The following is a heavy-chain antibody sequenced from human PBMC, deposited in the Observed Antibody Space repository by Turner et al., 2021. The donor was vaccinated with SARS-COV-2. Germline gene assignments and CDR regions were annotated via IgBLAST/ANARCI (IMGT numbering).Heavy chain of an antibody. D-gene: IGHD3-22*01. CDR3: ASEAVVYFDTSGYYWDY. Sequence: QLQLQESGPGLVKPSETLSLTRTVSGGSISSSSYYWGWIRQPPGKGLEWIGNIYYSGSTYYNPSLKSRVTISVDTSKNHFSLKLSSVTAADTAVYYCASEAVVYFDTSGYYWDYWGQGTLVTVSS. CDR2: IYYSGST. CDR1: GGSISSSSYY. V-gene: IGHV4-39*02. J-gene: IGHJ4*02.